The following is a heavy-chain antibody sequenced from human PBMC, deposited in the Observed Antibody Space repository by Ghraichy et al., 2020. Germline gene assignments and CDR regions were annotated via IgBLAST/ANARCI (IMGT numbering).Heavy chain of an antibody. CDR3: ARRSYSGYSGAFDI. CDR1: GGSFNDYS. J-gene: IGHJ3*02. Sequence: SQTLSLTCAVFGGSFNDYSWTWIRQSPGKGLEWIGEINHSGATNYNPSLKSRVTISEDASKKQFSLKLNSVTAADTAVYYCARRSYSGYSGAFDIWCQGTMVTVSS. V-gene: IGHV4-34*01. D-gene: IGHD3-10*01. CDR2: INHSGAT.